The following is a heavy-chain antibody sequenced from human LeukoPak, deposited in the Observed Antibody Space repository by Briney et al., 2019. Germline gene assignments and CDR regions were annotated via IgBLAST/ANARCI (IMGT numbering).Heavy chain of an antibody. D-gene: IGHD3-9*01. CDR3: ARGRGSFDWPWGY. Sequence: KPSETLSLTCTVSGGSISSSSYYWGWFRQPPGKGLEWIGRIYTSGSTNYNPSLKSRVTMSVDTSKNQFSLKLSSVTAADTAVYYCARGRGSFDWPWGYWGQGTLVTVSS. CDR2: IYTSGST. J-gene: IGHJ4*02. V-gene: IGHV4-61*05. CDR1: GGSISSSSYY.